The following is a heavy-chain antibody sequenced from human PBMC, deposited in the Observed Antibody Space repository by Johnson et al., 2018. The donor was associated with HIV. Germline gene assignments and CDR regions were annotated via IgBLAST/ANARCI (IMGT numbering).Heavy chain of an antibody. V-gene: IGHV3-20*04. J-gene: IGHJ3*02. CDR2: INWNGGST. CDR1: GFTFDDYG. Sequence: MLLVESGGGVVRPGGSLRLSCAASGFTFDDYGMSWVRQAPGKGLEWVSGINWNGGSTGYADSLKGRFTISRDNAKNSQYLQMNSLRAEDTALYYCARPSVTTRDAFDIWGQGTMGTVSS. CDR3: ARPSVTTRDAFDI. D-gene: IGHD4-17*01.